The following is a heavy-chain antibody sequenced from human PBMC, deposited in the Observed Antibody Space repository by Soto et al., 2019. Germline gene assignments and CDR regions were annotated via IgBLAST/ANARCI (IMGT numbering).Heavy chain of an antibody. CDR1: GYTFTSYA. Sequence: GASVKVSCKASGYTFTSYAMHWVRQATGQRLEWMGWINAGNGNTKYSQKFQGRVTITRDTSASTAYMELSSLRSEDTAVYYCASRTGTTPDWYFDLWGRGTLVTVSS. V-gene: IGHV1-3*01. J-gene: IGHJ2*01. CDR3: ASRTGTTPDWYFDL. CDR2: INAGNGNT. D-gene: IGHD1-7*01.